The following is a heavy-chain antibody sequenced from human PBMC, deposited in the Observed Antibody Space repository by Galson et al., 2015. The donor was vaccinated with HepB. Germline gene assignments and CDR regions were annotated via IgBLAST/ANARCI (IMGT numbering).Heavy chain of an antibody. CDR3: ARYDYGDSFSKNAFDI. D-gene: IGHD4-17*01. CDR1: GFTVNSNY. CDR2: IYSTGNT. V-gene: IGHV3-53*01. Sequence: SLRLSCAASGFTVNSNYMTWIRQAPGKGLEWVSIIYSTGNTYYADSVEGRFTISRDTGKNTLNLQMNSLRTEDTAVYYCARYDYGDSFSKNAFDIWGQGTKVTVSS. J-gene: IGHJ3*02.